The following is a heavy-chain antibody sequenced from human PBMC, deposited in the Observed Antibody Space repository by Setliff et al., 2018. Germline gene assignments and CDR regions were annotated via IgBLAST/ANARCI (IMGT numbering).Heavy chain of an antibody. D-gene: IGHD6-25*01. CDR3: ARLGAPASHDAFDI. CDR1: GYRFTTYW. Sequence: GESLTISCKGSGYRFTTYWIGWVRQMPGKGLEWMGIVFSGDSDTRYSPSFQGQVTMSADKSISTAYLQWSSLKASDTAMYYCARLGAPASHDAFDIWGQGTMVTVSS. V-gene: IGHV5-51*01. CDR2: VFSGDSDT. J-gene: IGHJ3*02.